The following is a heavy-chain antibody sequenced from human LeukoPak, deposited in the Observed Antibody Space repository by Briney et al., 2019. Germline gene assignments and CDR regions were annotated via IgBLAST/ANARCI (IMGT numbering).Heavy chain of an antibody. J-gene: IGHJ3*02. CDR2: ISTSSSYI. V-gene: IGHV3-21*01. D-gene: IGHD3-10*01. Sequence: PGGSLRLSCAASGFTFSSYSMNWVRQAPGKGLEWVSSISTSSSYIYYADSVKGRFTISRDNAKNSLYLQMNNLRAEDTAVYYCARLITSSDAFDMWGQGTMVTVSS. CDR3: ARLITSSDAFDM. CDR1: GFTFSSYS.